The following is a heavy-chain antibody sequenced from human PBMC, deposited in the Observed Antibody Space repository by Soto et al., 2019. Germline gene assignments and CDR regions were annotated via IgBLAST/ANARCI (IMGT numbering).Heavy chain of an antibody. J-gene: IGHJ4*02. V-gene: IGHV4-39*01. Sequence: SETLSLTCTVSGGSISSSSYYWGWIRQPPGKGLEWIGSIYYSGSTYYNPSLKSRVTISVDTSKSQFSLKLSSVTAADTAVYYCARPGIAAAGYNHGDDYWGQGTLVTVSS. CDR2: IYYSGST. CDR3: ARPGIAAAGYNHGDDY. D-gene: IGHD6-13*01. CDR1: GGSISSSSYY.